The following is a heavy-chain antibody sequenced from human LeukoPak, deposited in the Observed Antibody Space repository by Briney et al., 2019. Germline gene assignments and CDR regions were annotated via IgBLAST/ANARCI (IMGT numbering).Heavy chain of an antibody. J-gene: IGHJ4*02. V-gene: IGHV3-23*01. Sequence: GGSLRLSCAASGFTLSTYAMTWVRQAPGKGLEWVSGSADNTYYADSVKGRFTISRDNSKNTLYLQMNSLRVEDTAVYYCAKVRSTTTWYLGDWGQGTLVTVSS. CDR2: SADNT. D-gene: IGHD6-13*01. CDR3: AKVRSTTTWYLGD. CDR1: GFTLSTYA.